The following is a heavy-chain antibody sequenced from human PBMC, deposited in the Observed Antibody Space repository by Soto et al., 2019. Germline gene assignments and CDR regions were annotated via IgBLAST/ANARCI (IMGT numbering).Heavy chain of an antibody. CDR1: EFTFSGRS. Sequence: EVQLVESGGGLVQPGGSLRLSCAASEFTFSGRSVHWVRQAPGKGLVWVSGIDKVGTDSTYADAVKGRFTSSRDNAKNTVYLQMSSLRVEDTAVYYCARGWFGPDVWGKGTTVTVSS. V-gene: IGHV3-74*01. CDR3: ARGWFGPDV. J-gene: IGHJ6*03. D-gene: IGHD3-10*01. CDR2: IDKVGTDS.